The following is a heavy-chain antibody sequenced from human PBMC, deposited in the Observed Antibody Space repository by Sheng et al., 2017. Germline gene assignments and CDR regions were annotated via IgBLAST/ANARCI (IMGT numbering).Heavy chain of an antibody. Sequence: EVQLVESGGGLVQPGGSLRLSCAASGFTFSSYAMSWVRQAPGKGLEWVSAISGSGGSTYYADSVKGRFTISRDNSKNTLYLQMNSLRAEDMAVYYCAKEGCSSPPGCYYGMDVWGQGTTVTVSS. J-gene: IGHJ6*02. D-gene: IGHD6-13*01. CDR1: GFTFSSYA. V-gene: IGHV3-23*04. CDR2: ISGSGGST. CDR3: AKEGCSSPPGCYYGMDV.